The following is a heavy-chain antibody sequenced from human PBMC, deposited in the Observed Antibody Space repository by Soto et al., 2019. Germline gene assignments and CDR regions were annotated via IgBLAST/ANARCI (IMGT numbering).Heavy chain of an antibody. V-gene: IGHV3-13*01. CDR2: IGTAGDT. Sequence: EVQLVESGGGLVQPGGSLRLSCAASGFTFSSYDMHWVRQATGKGLEWVSGIGTAGDTYYPGSVKGRFTISRENGTKSFYLQMNSLRAGDTAVYYCARGGYCTNGVCYTPSYYYYYYMDVWGKGTTVTVSS. J-gene: IGHJ6*03. CDR3: ARGGYCTNGVCYTPSYYYYYYMDV. D-gene: IGHD2-8*01. CDR1: GFTFSSYD.